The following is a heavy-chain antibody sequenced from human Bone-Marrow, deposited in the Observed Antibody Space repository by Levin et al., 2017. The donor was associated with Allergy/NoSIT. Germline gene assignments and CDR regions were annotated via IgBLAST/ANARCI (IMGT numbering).Heavy chain of an antibody. J-gene: IGHJ3*02. CDR1: GFTFSNAW. CDR2: IKSKTDGGTT. Sequence: PGGSLRLSCAASGFTFSNAWMSWVRQAPGKGLEWVGRIKSKTDGGTTDYAAPVKGRFTISRDDSKNTLYLQMNSLKTEDTAVYYCTTAKKIRGYSYVAAFDIWGQGTMVTVSS. V-gene: IGHV3-15*01. D-gene: IGHD5-18*01. CDR3: TTAKKIRGYSYVAAFDI.